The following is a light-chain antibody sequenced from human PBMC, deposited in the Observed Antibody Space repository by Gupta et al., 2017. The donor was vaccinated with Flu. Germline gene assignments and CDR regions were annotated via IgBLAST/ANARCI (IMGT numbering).Light chain of an antibody. CDR1: ESVARNH. Sequence: LALSPLTLSLSPGERATLSCMAGESVARNHLAWYQQKPGQAPRVLIYGASNRAPGVPDRFSGGGSGTDFTLTIDGLEPGDSASYYCHHYGTSPYTFGQGTKLEI. CDR2: GAS. J-gene: IGKJ2*01. CDR3: HHYGTSPYT. V-gene: IGKV3-20*01.